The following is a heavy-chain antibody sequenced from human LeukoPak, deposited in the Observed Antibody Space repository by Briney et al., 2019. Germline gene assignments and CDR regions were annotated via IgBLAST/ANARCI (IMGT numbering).Heavy chain of an antibody. Sequence: GGSLRLSCAASGFTVSSNYMTWVRQAPGKGLEWVSVIYSGGSTYYADSVRGRFTISRDNSRNTLYLQMNSLRAEDTAVYYCAKDDRWLQFCCWGQGTLVTVSA. CDR3: AKDDRWLQFCC. V-gene: IGHV3-53*01. CDR2: IYSGGST. CDR1: GFTVSSNY. D-gene: IGHD5-24*01. J-gene: IGHJ4*02.